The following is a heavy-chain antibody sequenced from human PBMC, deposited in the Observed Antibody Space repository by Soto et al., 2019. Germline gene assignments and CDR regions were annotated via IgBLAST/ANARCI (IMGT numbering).Heavy chain of an antibody. J-gene: IGHJ6*02. CDR3: AKDSPALLRYLDWFGSLSMDV. V-gene: IGHV3-23*01. Sequence: EVQLLESGGGLVQPGGSLRLSCAASGFTFSSYAMSWVRQAPGKGLEWVSAISGSGGSTYYADSVKGRFTISRDNSKNTMYLQMNSLRAEDTAVYYCAKDSPALLRYLDWFGSLSMDVWGQGTTVTVSS. D-gene: IGHD3-9*01. CDR2: ISGSGGST. CDR1: GFTFSSYA.